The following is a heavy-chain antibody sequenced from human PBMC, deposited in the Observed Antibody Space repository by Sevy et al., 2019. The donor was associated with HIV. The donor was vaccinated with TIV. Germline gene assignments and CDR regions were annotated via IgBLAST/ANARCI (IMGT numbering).Heavy chain of an antibody. Sequence: GGSLRLSCAASGFTFSNYNMNWVRLAPGKGLDWVSSISGDGVYVHYADSVKGRFTISRDNAKNSLYLQMNSLRVEDTDVYYCVAVYCTGGRCYWFDPWGQGTLVTVSS. CDR3: VAVYCTGGRCYWFDP. CDR1: GFTFSNYN. D-gene: IGHD2-15*01. V-gene: IGHV3-21*01. J-gene: IGHJ5*02. CDR2: ISGDGVYV.